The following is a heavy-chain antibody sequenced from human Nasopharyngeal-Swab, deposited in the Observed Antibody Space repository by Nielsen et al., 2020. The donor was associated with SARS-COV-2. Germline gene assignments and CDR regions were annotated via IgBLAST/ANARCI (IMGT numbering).Heavy chain of an antibody. V-gene: IGHV4-34*01. Sequence: GSLRLSCAVYGGSFSGYYWSWIRQPPGKGLEWIGEINHSGSTNYNPSLKSRVTISVDTSKNQFSLKLSSVTAADTAVYYCAREGGATIFGVVIPFQHWGQGTLVTVSS. J-gene: IGHJ1*01. D-gene: IGHD3-3*01. CDR3: AREGGATIFGVVIPFQH. CDR1: GGSFSGYY. CDR2: INHSGST.